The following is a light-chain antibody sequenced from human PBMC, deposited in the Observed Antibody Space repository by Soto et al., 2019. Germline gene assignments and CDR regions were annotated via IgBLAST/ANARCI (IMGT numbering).Light chain of an antibody. CDR1: QNVKRW. CDR3: QQYNRYSWT. CDR2: EAS. J-gene: IGKJ1*01. V-gene: IGKV1-5*03. Sequence: DIQMTQSPSTLSASVGYRVTITCRASQNVKRWLAWYQQKPGKAPSLLIYEASTLQNGVPSRFGGSGSETEFTLTINSLQPDDSATYYCQQYNRYSWTFGQGTKVDIK.